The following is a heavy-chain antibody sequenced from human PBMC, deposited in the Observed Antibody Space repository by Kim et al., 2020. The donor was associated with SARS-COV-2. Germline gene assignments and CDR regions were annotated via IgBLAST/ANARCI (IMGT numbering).Heavy chain of an antibody. Sequence: ASVKVSCKASGYTFTSYGISWVRQAPGQGLEWMGWISAYNGNTNYAQKLQGRVTMTTDTSTSTAYMELRSLRSDDTAVYYCARWARGTVTAESYYFDYWGQGTLVTVSS. CDR1: GYTFTSYG. D-gene: IGHD4-4*01. J-gene: IGHJ4*02. CDR2: ISAYNGNT. V-gene: IGHV1-18*01. CDR3: ARWARGTVTAESYYFDY.